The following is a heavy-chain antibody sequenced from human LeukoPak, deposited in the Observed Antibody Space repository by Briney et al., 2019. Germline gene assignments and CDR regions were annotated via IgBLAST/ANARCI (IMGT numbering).Heavy chain of an antibody. V-gene: IGHV4-34*01. CDR2: ISHSGST. D-gene: IGHD2-8*01. CDR3: ARAEATYALFDY. Sequence: SETLSLNCGVDGGSFSGYYWSWIRQPPGKGLEWIGEISHSGSTNYNPSLKSRVTISVDTSKDQFSLNLNSVTAADTAVYYSARAEATYALFDYWGPGTLVTVSS. CDR1: GGSFSGYY. J-gene: IGHJ4*02.